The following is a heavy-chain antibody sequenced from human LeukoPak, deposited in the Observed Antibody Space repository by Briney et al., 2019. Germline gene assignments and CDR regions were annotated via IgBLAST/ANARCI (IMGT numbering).Heavy chain of an antibody. V-gene: IGHV1-69*13. CDR1: GGTFGSYA. J-gene: IGHJ4*02. D-gene: IGHD4-17*01. CDR2: IIPIFGTA. Sequence: ASVKVSCKASGGTFGSYAISWVRQAPGQGLEWMGGIIPIFGTANYAQKFQGRVTITADESTSTAYMELSSLRSEDTAVYYCASAYTGTTVTIEFGYWGQGTLVTVSS. CDR3: ASAYTGTTVTIEFGY.